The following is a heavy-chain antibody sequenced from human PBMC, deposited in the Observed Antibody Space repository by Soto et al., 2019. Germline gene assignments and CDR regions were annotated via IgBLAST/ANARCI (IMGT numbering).Heavy chain of an antibody. CDR2: TYYRSKWYN. D-gene: IGHD1-26*01. V-gene: IGHV6-1*01. Sequence: SQTLSLTCAISGDRVSSNSAAWNWIRQSPSRGLEWLGRTYYRSKWYNDYAVSVKRRITINADTSKNQFSLQLSSVTPEDTAVYYCARAIQNSVQVFTDYYYHQLAVWGQGSSVTVSS. CDR3: ARAIQNSVQVFTDYYYHQLAV. J-gene: IGHJ6*02. CDR1: GDRVSSNSAA.